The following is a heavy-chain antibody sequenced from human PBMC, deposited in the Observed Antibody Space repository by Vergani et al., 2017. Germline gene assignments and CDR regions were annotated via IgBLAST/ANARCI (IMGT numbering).Heavy chain of an antibody. Sequence: QITLKESGPTLVKPTQTLTLTCPFSGFSLSTRGVGVGWIRQPPGKALEWLALIYWDDDKRYSPSLKSRLTITKDTSKTQVVLTMTNMDPVDTATYYCAHSARSGITFGGVIVTPFDYWGQGTLVTVSS. CDR1: GFSLSTRGVG. D-gene: IGHD3-16*02. V-gene: IGHV2-5*02. CDR2: IYWDDDK. J-gene: IGHJ4*02. CDR3: AHSARSGITFGGVIVTPFDY.